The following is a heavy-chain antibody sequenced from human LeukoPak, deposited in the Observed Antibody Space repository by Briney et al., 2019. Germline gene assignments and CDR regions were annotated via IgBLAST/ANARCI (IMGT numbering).Heavy chain of an antibody. CDR2: SYSGGST. Sequence: GGSLRLSCAASGFTISRHYMSWVRQAPGKGLEWVALSYSGGSTYYADSVKGRFTISRDNPKNTLYLQMNSLRAEDTAIYYCAKVVQYTASTGTGLESWGQGTLVTVSS. CDR3: AKVVQYTASTGTGLES. V-gene: IGHV3-53*01. D-gene: IGHD6-13*01. CDR1: GFTISRHY. J-gene: IGHJ4*02.